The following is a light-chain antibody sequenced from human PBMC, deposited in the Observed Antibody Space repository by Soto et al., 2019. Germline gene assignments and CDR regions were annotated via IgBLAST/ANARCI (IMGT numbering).Light chain of an antibody. J-gene: IGKJ1*01. Sequence: EVVLTQSPATLSSSPGESATLSCRASESVSRYLAWYQQRPGQAPRLLMYDVSNRATGIPARFSVRGSGTAFTLTISSLEPEDFAVYYCQQGKNWPPRTFGQGTKVEIK. V-gene: IGKV3-11*01. CDR2: DVS. CDR3: QQGKNWPPRT. CDR1: ESVSRY.